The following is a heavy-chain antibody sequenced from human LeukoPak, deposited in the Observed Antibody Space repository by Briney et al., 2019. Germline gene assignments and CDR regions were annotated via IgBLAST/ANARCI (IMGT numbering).Heavy chain of an antibody. J-gene: IGHJ4*02. CDR1: GFTFDGYA. D-gene: IGHD6-13*01. CDR2: ISWDGGST. CDR3: AKDKRGIAAAGTWVDY. Sequence: GGSLRLSCAASGFTFDGYAMHWVRQAPGKGLEWVSLISWDGGSTYYADSVKGRFTISRDNSKNSLYLQMNSLRAEDTALYYCAKDKRGIAAAGTWVDYWGQGTLVTVSS. V-gene: IGHV3-43D*03.